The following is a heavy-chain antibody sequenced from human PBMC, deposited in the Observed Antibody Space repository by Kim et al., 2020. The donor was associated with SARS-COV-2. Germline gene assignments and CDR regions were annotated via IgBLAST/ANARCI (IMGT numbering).Heavy chain of an antibody. CDR1: GGSVSGSY. CDR2: IYYSGST. V-gene: IGHV4-59*02. D-gene: IGHD6-25*01. Sequence: SETLSLTCTVPGGSVSGSYWSWIRQPPGKGLEWIGYIYYSGSTNYNPSLKIRVTISVDTSKNHFSLKLSSVTAADTAVYYCASGGRLFPAPLYYWGQGTLVTVSS. J-gene: IGHJ4*02. CDR3: ASGGRLFPAPLYY.